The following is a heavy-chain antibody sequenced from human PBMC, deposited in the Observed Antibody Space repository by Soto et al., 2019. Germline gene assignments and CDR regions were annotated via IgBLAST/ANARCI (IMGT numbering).Heavy chain of an antibody. V-gene: IGHV4-59*01. Sequence: PSETICVTSSVADGKRVGYGWSWIRQKTGKGLEWIGHIYNSGSTNYNPSLKSRVTISVDTSKNQFSPKLNSVTAADTAVYYCAREIGYCSGGGCYPETFDYWGQGTLVTVSS. CDR3: AREIGYCSGGGCYPETFDY. CDR1: DGKRVGYG. CDR2: IYNSGST. D-gene: IGHD2-15*01. J-gene: IGHJ4*02.